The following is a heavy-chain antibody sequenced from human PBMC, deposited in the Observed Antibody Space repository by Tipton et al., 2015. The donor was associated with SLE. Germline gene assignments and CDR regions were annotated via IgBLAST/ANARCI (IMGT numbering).Heavy chain of an antibody. CDR1: GGSFSGYY. Sequence: GLVKPSETLSLTCAVYGGSFSGYYWSWIRQPPGKGLEWIGEINHSGSTNYNPSLKSRVTISVDTSKNQFSLKLSSVTAADTAVYYCARYIVVVRYFDYWGQGTLVTVSS. CDR3: ARYIVVVRYFDY. V-gene: IGHV4-34*01. D-gene: IGHD2-21*01. CDR2: INHSGST. J-gene: IGHJ4*02.